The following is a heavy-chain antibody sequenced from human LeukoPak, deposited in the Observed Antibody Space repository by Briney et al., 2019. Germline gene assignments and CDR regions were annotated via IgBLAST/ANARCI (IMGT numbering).Heavy chain of an antibody. D-gene: IGHD5-12*01. CDR3: AEDIVATTNWFDP. CDR2: IIPIFGTA. V-gene: IGHV1-69*05. J-gene: IGHJ5*02. CDR1: GGTFSSYA. Sequence: SVKVSCKASGGTFSSYAISWVRQAPGQGLEWMGRIIPIFGTANYAQKFQGRVTITTDESTSTAYMELSSLRSEDTAVYYCAEDIVATTNWFDPRGQGTLVTVSS.